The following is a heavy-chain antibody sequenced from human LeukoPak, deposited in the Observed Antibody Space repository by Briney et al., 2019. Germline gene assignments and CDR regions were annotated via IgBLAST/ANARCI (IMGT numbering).Heavy chain of an antibody. CDR1: GYTFTNFD. CDR2: MNPNTGNA. Sequence: ASVKVPCKASGYTFTNFDINWVRQATGQGLEWMGWMNPNTGNAGYAQTFQDRVTITWDASISTAYMDLSSLRSEDTAVYYCARVGYSNSYDYWGQGTLVTVSS. CDR3: ARVGYSNSYDY. V-gene: IGHV1-8*02. D-gene: IGHD4-11*01. J-gene: IGHJ4*02.